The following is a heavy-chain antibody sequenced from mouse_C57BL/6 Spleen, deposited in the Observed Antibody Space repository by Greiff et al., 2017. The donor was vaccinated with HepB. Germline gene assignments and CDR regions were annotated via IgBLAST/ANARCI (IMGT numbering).Heavy chain of an antibody. CDR2: ISYDGSN. V-gene: IGHV3-6*01. D-gene: IGHD2-4*01. CDR3: AREGYDYDGAMDY. J-gene: IGHJ4*01. CDR1: GYSITSGYY. Sequence: EVQLQESGPGLVKPSQSLSLTCSVTGYSITSGYYWNWIRQFPGNKLEWMGYISYDGSNNYNPSLKNRISITRDTSKNQFFLKLNSVTTEDTATYYCAREGYDYDGAMDYWGQGTSVTVSS.